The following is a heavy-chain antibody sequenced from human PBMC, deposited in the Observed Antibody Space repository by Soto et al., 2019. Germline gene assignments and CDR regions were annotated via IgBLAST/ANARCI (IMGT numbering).Heavy chain of an antibody. V-gene: IGHV1-18*01. CDR3: ARVPYITAVGGPAWFAP. Sequence: QVQLVQSGAEVKKPGASVKVSCKASGYIFTKYGISWIRQAPGQGLEWMGWISPYTGNTDSAQSFQGRVALTTDTPTTSAYMELRRLRSGDTALYYLARVPYITAVGGPAWFAPWGQGSLVTVSS. J-gene: IGHJ5*02. CDR2: ISPYTGNT. D-gene: IGHD3-3*01. CDR1: GYIFTKYG.